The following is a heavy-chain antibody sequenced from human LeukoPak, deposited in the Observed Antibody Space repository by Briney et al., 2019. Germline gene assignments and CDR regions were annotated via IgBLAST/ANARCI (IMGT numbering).Heavy chain of an antibody. Sequence: GGSLRLSCAASAFKFSDYGMSWVRQAPGKGLEWVSGISGSGAGTYYADSVKGRFTISRDNSKNTLYLQMDSLRAEDTAVYYCARGSGYVSIAVAGWFDYWGQGTLVTVSS. CDR3: ARGSGYVSIAVAGWFDY. CDR1: AFKFSDYG. J-gene: IGHJ4*02. CDR2: ISGSGAGT. D-gene: IGHD6-19*01. V-gene: IGHV3-23*01.